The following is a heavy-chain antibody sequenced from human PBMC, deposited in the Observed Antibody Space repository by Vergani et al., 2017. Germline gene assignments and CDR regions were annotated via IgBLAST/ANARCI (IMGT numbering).Heavy chain of an antibody. Sequence: QMQLVQSGPEVKKPGTSVKVSCKASGFTFTSSAVQWVRQARGQRLEWIGWIVVGSGNTNYAQKFQERVTITRDMSTSTAYMELSSLRSEDTAVYYCAKDSESILEWLFVSYYYGMDVWGQGTTVTVSS. CDR2: IVVGSGNT. D-gene: IGHD3-3*01. CDR1: GFTFTSSA. CDR3: AKDSESILEWLFVSYYYGMDV. V-gene: IGHV1-58*01. J-gene: IGHJ6*02.